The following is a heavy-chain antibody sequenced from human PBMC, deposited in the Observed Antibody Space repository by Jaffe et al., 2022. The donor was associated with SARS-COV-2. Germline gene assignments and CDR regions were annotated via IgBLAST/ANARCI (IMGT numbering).Heavy chain of an antibody. V-gene: IGHV2-5*01. CDR1: GFSLSTGGVG. CDR3: AHRFDAYYSGKYPAFFDF. Sequence: QITLKESGPTLVKPTQTLTLTCTVSGFSLSTGGVGVGWIRQPPGKALEWLALIYWNDDTRYSPSLKSRLTITKDTSKNQVVLTMTSVDPVDTATYYCAHRFDAYYSGKYPAFFDFWGQGVLVTVSA. CDR2: IYWNDDT. D-gene: IGHD3-10*01. J-gene: IGHJ4*02.